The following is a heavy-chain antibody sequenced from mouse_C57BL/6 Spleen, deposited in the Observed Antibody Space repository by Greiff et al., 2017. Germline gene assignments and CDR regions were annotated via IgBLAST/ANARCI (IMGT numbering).Heavy chain of an antibody. V-gene: IGHV1-55*01. D-gene: IGHD2-4*01. CDR3: AKGADYVYYAMDY. Sequence: QVQLQQPGAELVKPGASVKMSCKASGYTFTSYWITWVKQRPGQGLEWMGDIYPGSGSTNYNEKFKSKATLTVDTSSSTAYMQLSSLTSEDSAVXYCAKGADYVYYAMDYWGQGTSVTVSS. CDR2: IYPGSGST. J-gene: IGHJ4*01. CDR1: GYTFTSYW.